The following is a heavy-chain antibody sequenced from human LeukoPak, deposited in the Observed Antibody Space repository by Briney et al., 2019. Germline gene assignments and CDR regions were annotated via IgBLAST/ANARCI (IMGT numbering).Heavy chain of an antibody. J-gene: IGHJ4*02. V-gene: IGHV4-39*01. CDR2: IYYSGST. CDR1: GGSISSSSYY. CDR3: ARLAARVDY. D-gene: IGHD6-6*01. Sequence: SETLSLTCTVSGGSISSSSYYWGWIRQPPGKGLEWIGSIYYSGSTYYNPSLKSRVTISVDTSKNQFSLKLSSGTAADTAVYYCARLAARVDYWGQGTLVSVSS.